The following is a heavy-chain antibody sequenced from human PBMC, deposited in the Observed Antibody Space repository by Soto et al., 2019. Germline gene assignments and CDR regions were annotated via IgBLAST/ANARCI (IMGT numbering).Heavy chain of an antibody. D-gene: IGHD6-13*01. Sequence: QMHLVQSRAEVQKPGASVKVSCKASGYTFTAFYIHWVRQAPGQGLEWMGWLNPNRGDTKYAKKFQGTGTLSSDVSISTAYMELTTVRSDDTAMYYCARAGIAAPGSWEYAMDVWGQGTTVGVSS. CDR1: GYTFTAFY. CDR3: ARAGIAAPGSWEYAMDV. CDR2: LNPNRGDT. J-gene: IGHJ6*02. V-gene: IGHV1-2*02.